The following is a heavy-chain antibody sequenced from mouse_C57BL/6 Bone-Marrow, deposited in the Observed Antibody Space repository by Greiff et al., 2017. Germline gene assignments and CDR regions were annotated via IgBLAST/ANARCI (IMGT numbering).Heavy chain of an antibody. D-gene: IGHD2-2*01. CDR1: GYTFTSYW. V-gene: IGHV1-55*01. J-gene: IGHJ3*01. CDR2: IYPGSGST. CDR3: ARSGYYGYDGAY. Sequence: VQLQQPGAELVKPGASVKMSCKASGYTFTSYWITWVKQRPGQGLEWIGDIYPGSGSTNYNEKFKSKATLTVETSSSTAYMQLSSLTSEASAVYYCARSGYYGYDGAYWGQGTLVTVSA.